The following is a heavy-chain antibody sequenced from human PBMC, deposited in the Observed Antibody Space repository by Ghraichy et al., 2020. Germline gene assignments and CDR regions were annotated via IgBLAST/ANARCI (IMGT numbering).Heavy chain of an antibody. V-gene: IGHV3-30*04. CDR1: GFTFSNYT. D-gene: IGHD6-19*01. J-gene: IGHJ3*02. CDR2: ISYDGSNK. Sequence: SLNISCAASGFTFSNYTMHWVRQAPGKGLEWVAVISYDGSNKYYADSVKGRFTISRDNSKNTLFLQMNSLRVEDTAVYFCARPYTSGWSRGFDIWGQGTMVTVSS. CDR3: ARPYTSGWSRGFDI.